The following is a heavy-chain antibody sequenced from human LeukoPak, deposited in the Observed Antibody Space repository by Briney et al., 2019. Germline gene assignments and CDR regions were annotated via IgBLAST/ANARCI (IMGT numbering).Heavy chain of an antibody. CDR2: IYYGGST. J-gene: IGHJ4*02. V-gene: IGHV4-31*03. CDR1: GGSISSGGYY. CDR3: ARRRLPDY. Sequence: SETLSLTCTVSGGSISSGGYYWSWIRQHPGKGLEWIGYIYYGGSTYYNPSLKSRVTISVDTSKNQFSLKLSSVTAAGTAVYYCARRRLPDYWGQGTLVTVSS.